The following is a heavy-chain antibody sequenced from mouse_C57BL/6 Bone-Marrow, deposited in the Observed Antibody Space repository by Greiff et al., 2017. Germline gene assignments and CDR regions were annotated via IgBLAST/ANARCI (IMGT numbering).Heavy chain of an antibody. J-gene: IGHJ3*01. V-gene: IGHV5-17*01. CDR1: GFTFSDYG. CDR2: ISSGSSTI. D-gene: IGHD2-3*01. CDR3: ARLYDGYSSWFAY. Sequence: EVKLVESGGGLVKPGGSLKLSCAASGFTFSDYGMHWVRQAPEKGLEWVAYISSGSSTIYYADTVKGRFTISRDNAKNTLFLQMTSLRSEDTAMYYCARLYDGYSSWFAYWGQATLVTVSA.